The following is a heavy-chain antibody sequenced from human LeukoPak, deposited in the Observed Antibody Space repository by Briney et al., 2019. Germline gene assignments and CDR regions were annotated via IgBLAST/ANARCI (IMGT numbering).Heavy chain of an antibody. CDR2: ISGSGGST. V-gene: IGHV3-23*01. Sequence: GGSLRLSCAASGFTFSSYAMSWVRQAPGKGLEWVSAISGSGGSTYYADSVKGRFTISRDNSKNTLYLQMNSLTAEDTAVYYCARVAVIYQYYMDVWGRGTTVTVSS. CDR3: ARVAVIYQYYMDV. J-gene: IGHJ6*03. CDR1: GFTFSSYA. D-gene: IGHD2-2*01.